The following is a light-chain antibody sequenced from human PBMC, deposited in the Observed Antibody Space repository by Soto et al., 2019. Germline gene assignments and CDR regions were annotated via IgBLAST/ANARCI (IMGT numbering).Light chain of an antibody. CDR3: QQYNNWPPWT. CDR2: AAS. CDR1: QSVSNN. Sequence: EIVLTQSPGTLSLSPGERATLSCRAIQSVSNNYLAWYQQKPGQAPRLLIYAASTRATDVPARFSSSGSGTEFTLPISSLQSEDFAVYYCQQYNNWPPWTFGQGTKVDIK. J-gene: IGKJ1*01. V-gene: IGKV3-15*01.